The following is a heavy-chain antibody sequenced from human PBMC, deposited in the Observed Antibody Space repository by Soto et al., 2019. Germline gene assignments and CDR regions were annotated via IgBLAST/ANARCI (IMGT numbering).Heavy chain of an antibody. CDR2: INAGNGNT. D-gene: IGHD2-2*02. J-gene: IGHJ6*02. Sequence: ASVKVSCKASGYTFTSYAMHWERQAPGQRLEWMGWINAGNGNTKYSQKFQGRVTITRDTSASTAYMELSSLRSEDTAVYYCARDYTGVYYYYGMDVWGQGTTVTVSS. V-gene: IGHV1-3*01. CDR1: GYTFTSYA. CDR3: ARDYTGVYYYYGMDV.